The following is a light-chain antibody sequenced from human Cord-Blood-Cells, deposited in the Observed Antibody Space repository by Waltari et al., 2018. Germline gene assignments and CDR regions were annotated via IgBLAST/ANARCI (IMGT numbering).Light chain of an antibody. J-gene: IGLJ1*01. V-gene: IGLV7-46*01. CDR3: LLSYSGALYV. CDR2: DTS. CDR1: TGAVTSGHY. Sequence: QAVVTQEPSLTVSPGGTVTLTCGPSTGAVTSGHYPNWFQQKPGQAPRTLIYDTSNKHSWTPARFSGSLLGGKAALTLSGAQPEDEAEYYCLLSYSGALYVFGTGTKVTVL.